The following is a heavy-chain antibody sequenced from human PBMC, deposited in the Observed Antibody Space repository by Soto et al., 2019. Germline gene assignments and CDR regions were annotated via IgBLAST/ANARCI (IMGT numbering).Heavy chain of an antibody. CDR3: GSLQFYYFWRGSDPMDV. V-gene: IGHV4-61*01. Sequence: PSETLSLTCAVSGASVSSGSYQWSWIRRSPGKGLEWIGFISFTGSTNSNPSLKSRVTFSVDASKNQFSLKLASVTAADTALYFCGSLQFYYFWRGSDPMDVWGQGTTVTVSS. CDR2: ISFTGST. CDR1: GASVSSGSYQ. J-gene: IGHJ6*02. D-gene: IGHD3-3*01.